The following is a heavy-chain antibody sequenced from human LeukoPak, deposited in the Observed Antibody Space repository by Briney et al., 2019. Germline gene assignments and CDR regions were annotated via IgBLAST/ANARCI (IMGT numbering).Heavy chain of an antibody. D-gene: IGHD6-19*01. Sequence: PSETLSLTCAVYGGSFSGYYWSWIRQPPGKGLEWIGEINHSRSTNYNPSLKSRVTISVDTPKNQFSLKLSSVTAADTAVYYCARGPQWLVKGWFDPWGQGTLVTVSP. J-gene: IGHJ5*02. CDR3: ARGPQWLVKGWFDP. CDR2: INHSRST. CDR1: GGSFSGYY. V-gene: IGHV4-34*01.